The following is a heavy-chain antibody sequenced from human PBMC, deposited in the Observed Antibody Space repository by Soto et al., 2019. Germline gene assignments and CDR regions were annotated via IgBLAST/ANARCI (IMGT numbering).Heavy chain of an antibody. CDR2: IIPIFGTA. D-gene: IGHD4-17*01. Sequence: QVQLVQSGAEVKKPGSSVKVSCKASGGTFSSYAISWVRQAPGQGLAWMGGIIPIFGTANYAQKFQGRVTITAHESTSTAYVELSSLRSEDTAVYYCARDSGGTTVAFGMDVWGQGTPVTVSS. CDR3: ARDSGGTTVAFGMDV. V-gene: IGHV1-69*01. CDR1: GGTFSSYA. J-gene: IGHJ6*02.